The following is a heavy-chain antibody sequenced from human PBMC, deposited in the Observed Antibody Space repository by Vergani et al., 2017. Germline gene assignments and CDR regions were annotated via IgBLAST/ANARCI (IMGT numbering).Heavy chain of an antibody. CDR2: IYYSGST. CDR1: GGSISSSSYY. V-gene: IGHV4-39*01. CDR3: VRLFDDCRSISCYIVFDY. D-gene: IGHD2-2*02. Sequence: QLQLQESGPGLVKPSETLSLTCTVSGGSISSSSYYWGWIRQPPGKGLEWIGSIYYSGSTYYNPSLKSRVTISVDTTKNQFSLKLSSVTAADTAVYYCVRLFDDCRSISCYIVFDYWGQGTLVTVSS. J-gene: IGHJ4*02.